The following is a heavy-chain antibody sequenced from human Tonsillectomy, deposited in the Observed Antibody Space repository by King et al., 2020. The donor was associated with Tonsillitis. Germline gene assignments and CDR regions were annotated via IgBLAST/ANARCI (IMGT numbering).Heavy chain of an antibody. D-gene: IGHD5-18*01. CDR1: GYTFTSYY. V-gene: IGHV1-46*03. J-gene: IGHJ4*02. CDR2: IDPSGGST. CDR3: ARSRGYSYGPDY. Sequence: QLVQSGPEVKRPGASVKVSCKASGYTFTSYYMHWVRQAPGQGLEWMGIIDPSGGSTNYAQKFQGRVTMTRETSTSIVYMELSSLRSEDTAVYYCARSRGYSYGPDYWGQGTLVTVSS.